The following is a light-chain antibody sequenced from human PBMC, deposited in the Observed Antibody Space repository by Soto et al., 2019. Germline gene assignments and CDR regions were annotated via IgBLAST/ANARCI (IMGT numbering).Light chain of an antibody. Sequence: QSALTQPASVSGSPGQSITISCTGSSSDLRGYNYVSWYQQHPGKAPKLMIYDVSNRPSGVSNRFSGSNSGNTASLTISGLQAEDEADYYCSSYISSTLLFGGGTKLTVL. CDR2: DVS. CDR3: SSYISSTLL. CDR1: SSDLRGYNY. J-gene: IGLJ2*01. V-gene: IGLV2-14*01.